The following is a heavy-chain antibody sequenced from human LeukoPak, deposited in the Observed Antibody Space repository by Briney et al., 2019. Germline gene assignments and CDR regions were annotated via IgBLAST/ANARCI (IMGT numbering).Heavy chain of an antibody. CDR1: GFTISSDA. V-gene: IGHV3-23*01. CDR3: AKDWGYYYDSSGRDY. CDR2: ISGCGGST. D-gene: IGHD3-22*01. J-gene: IGHJ4*02. Sequence: GGSLRLSCAASGFTISSDAMSWVRQAPGQGLGLVSAISGCGGSTYYADSVKGRFTISRVNSKNTLYLQMNSLGADDTAVYYCAKDWGYYYDSSGRDYWGQGTLVTVS.